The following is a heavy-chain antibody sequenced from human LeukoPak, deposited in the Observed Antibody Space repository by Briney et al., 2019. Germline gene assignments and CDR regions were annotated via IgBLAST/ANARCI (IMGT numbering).Heavy chain of an antibody. J-gene: IGHJ4*02. CDR1: GGTFSSYA. CDR3: GRDSGYDSSGYYPFDY. Sequence: EASVKVSCKASGGTFSSYAISWVRQAPGQGLEWMGRIIPIFGIANYAQKFQGRVTITADKSTSTAYMELSSLRSEDTAVYYCGRDSGYDSSGYYPFDYWGQGTLVTVSS. D-gene: IGHD3-22*01. CDR2: IIPIFGIA. V-gene: IGHV1-69*04.